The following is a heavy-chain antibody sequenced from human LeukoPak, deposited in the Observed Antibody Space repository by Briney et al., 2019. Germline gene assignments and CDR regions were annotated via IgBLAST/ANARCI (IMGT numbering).Heavy chain of an antibody. J-gene: IGHJ3*02. CDR3: AHNVIVQPLDAFDI. Sequence: GGSLRLSCAASGFSFSSFSMNWVRQAPGKGLEWVSAISGSGGSTYYADSVKGRFTISRDNSKNTLYLQMNSLRAEDTAVYYCAHNVIVQPLDAFDIWGQGTMVTVSS. CDR1: GFSFSSFS. V-gene: IGHV3-23*01. D-gene: IGHD1-1*01. CDR2: ISGSGGST.